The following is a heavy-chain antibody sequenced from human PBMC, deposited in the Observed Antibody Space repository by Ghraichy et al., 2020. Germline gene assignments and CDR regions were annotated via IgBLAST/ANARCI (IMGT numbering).Heavy chain of an antibody. CDR3: ARDRYCSGGSCALWPFDY. D-gene: IGHD2-15*01. V-gene: IGHV1-18*01. CDR1: GYTFTSYG. J-gene: IGHJ4*02. Sequence: SVKVSCKASGYTFTSYGISWVRQAPGQGLEWMGWISAYNGNTNYAQKLQGRVTMTTDTSTSTAYMELRSLRSDDTAVYYCARDRYCSGGSCALWPFDYWGQGTLVTVSS. CDR2: ISAYNGNT.